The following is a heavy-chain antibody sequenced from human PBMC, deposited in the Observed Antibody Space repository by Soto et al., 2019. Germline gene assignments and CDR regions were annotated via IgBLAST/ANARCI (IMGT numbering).Heavy chain of an antibody. D-gene: IGHD3-22*01. CDR2: VYYSGST. CDR3: ARGYYDSSGQSNTFDI. CDR1: GASISRSY. Sequence: LSLTCTVSGASISRSYWSWIRPSPGKGLEWIGYVYYSGSTNYNPSLKSRVTISVDTSKNQFSLKLSSVTAADTAVYYCARGYYDSSGQSNTFDIWGQGTMVTVS. V-gene: IGHV4-59*01. J-gene: IGHJ3*02.